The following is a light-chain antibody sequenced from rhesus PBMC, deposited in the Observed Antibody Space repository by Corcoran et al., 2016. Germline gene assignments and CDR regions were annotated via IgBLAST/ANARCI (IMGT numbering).Light chain of an antibody. CDR2: GAS. CDR3: QQSGNLYS. Sequence: ETVVTQSPATLSLSPGERATLSCRASQSVGSYLAWYQQKPGQAAGLPICGASSRATDIPDRFSGSGCGTDFTLTISSLEPGDVGVYYCQQSGNLYSFGQGTKVEIK. J-gene: IGKJ2*01. V-gene: IGKV3-24*04. CDR1: QSVGSY.